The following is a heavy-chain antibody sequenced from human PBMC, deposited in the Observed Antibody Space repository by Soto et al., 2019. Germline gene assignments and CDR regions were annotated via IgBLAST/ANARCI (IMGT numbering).Heavy chain of an antibody. D-gene: IGHD6-6*01. CDR3: AREAYSSSSRNWFDP. Sequence: GGSLRLSCAASGFTFSSYGMHWVRQAPGKGLEWVAVIWYDGSNKYYADSVKGRFTISRDNSKNTLYLQMNSLRAEDTAVYYCAREAYSSSSRNWFDPWGQGTLVTVSS. CDR2: IWYDGSNK. CDR1: GFTFSSYG. J-gene: IGHJ5*02. V-gene: IGHV3-33*01.